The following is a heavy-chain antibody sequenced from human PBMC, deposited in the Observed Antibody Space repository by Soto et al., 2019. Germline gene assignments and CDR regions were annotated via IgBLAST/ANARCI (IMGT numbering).Heavy chain of an antibody. J-gene: IGHJ6*02. D-gene: IGHD3-10*01. V-gene: IGHV1-69*01. CDR3: ARAQYYYYGSGSYYKFVHYYGMDV. CDR2: IIPIFGTA. Sequence: GLEWMGGIIPIFGTANYAQKFQGRVTITADESTSTAYMELSSLRSEDTAVYYCARAQYYYYGSGSYYKFVHYYGMDVWGQGTTVTVSS.